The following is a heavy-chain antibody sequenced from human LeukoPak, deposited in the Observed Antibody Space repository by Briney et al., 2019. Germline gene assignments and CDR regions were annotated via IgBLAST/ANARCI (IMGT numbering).Heavy chain of an antibody. V-gene: IGHV3-7*01. CDR1: GFTFSSYW. D-gene: IGHD3-3*01. CDR3: HLTTLHYDDLWSGHDAFDI. Sequence: GGSLRLSCAASGFTFSSYWMSWVRQAPGKGLEWVANIKQDGSEKYYVDSVKGRFTISRDNAKNSLYLQMNSLRAEDTAVYYCHLTTLHYDDLWSGHDAFDIWGQGTMVTVSS. J-gene: IGHJ3*02. CDR2: IKQDGSEK.